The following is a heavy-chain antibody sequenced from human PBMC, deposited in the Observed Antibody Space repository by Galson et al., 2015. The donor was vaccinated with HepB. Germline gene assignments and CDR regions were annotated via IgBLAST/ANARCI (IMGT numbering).Heavy chain of an antibody. D-gene: IGHD3-10*01. J-gene: IGHJ6*02. CDR1: GGSISSSSYY. CDR3: ARDGKQFGDPRAIYGMDV. CDR2: IYYSGST. V-gene: IGHV4-39*07. Sequence: SETLSLTCTVSGGSISSSSYYWGWIRQPPGKGLEWIGSIYYSGSTYYNPSLKSRVTISVDTSKNQFSLKLSSVTAADTAVYYCARDGKQFGDPRAIYGMDVWGQGTTVTVSS.